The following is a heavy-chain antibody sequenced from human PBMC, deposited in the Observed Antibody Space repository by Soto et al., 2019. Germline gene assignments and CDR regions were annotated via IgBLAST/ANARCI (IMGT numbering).Heavy chain of an antibody. J-gene: IGHJ4*02. CDR2: MSIGYEKT. D-gene: IGHD4-17*01. CDR3: VRWSGYGDL. Sequence: PGGSLRLSCAASGFTFTYYSMAWVRQTPERGLEWISGMSIGYEKTFYADSVRGRFTVSRDSSRNTVDLQMHNLRADDTAIYYRVRWSGYGDLWGQGTRVTVSS. V-gene: IGHV3-23*01. CDR1: GFTFTYYS.